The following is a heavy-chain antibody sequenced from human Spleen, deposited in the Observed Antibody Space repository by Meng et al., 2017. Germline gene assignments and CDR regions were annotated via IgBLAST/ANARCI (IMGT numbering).Heavy chain of an antibody. CDR2: ISYHGSHE. CDR1: GFTFSGFP. V-gene: IGHV3-30*04. CDR3: SGHVDY. Sequence: GGSLRLSCAASGFTFSGFPMHWVRQAPGRGLEWVAVISYHGSHEFYADSVKGRFTVSRDTSKNTVYLQMNSLRPDDTAVYYCSGHVDYWGHGTLVTVSS. J-gene: IGHJ4*01.